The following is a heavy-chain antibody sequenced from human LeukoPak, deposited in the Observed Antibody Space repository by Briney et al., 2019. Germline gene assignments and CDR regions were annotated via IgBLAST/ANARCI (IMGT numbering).Heavy chain of an antibody. D-gene: IGHD3-3*01. CDR1: GGTFSSYA. J-gene: IGHJ4*02. CDR2: IIPIFGTA. V-gene: IGHV1-69*05. CDR3: ARVRNADFGVAAYYFDY. Sequence: ASVKVSCKASGGTFSSYAISWVRQAPGQGLEWMGGIIPIFGTANYAQKFQGRVTITTDESTSTAYMELSSLRSEDTAVYYCARVRNADFGVAAYYFDYWGQGTLVTVSS.